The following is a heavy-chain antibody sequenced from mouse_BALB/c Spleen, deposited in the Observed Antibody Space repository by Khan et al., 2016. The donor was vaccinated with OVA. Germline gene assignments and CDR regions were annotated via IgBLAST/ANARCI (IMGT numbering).Heavy chain of an antibody. V-gene: IGHV1S136*01. CDR3: ARDYGSSYWCAY. J-gene: IGHJ3*01. D-gene: IGHD1-1*01. Sequence: VQLQQPGPELVKPGASVKMSCKASGYTFTSYIMHWVKQKPGQGLEWIGYINPYNDGIKYNEKFKGKVTLTPDKSSSIVYLDLNSLTSEDSAVYYCARDYGSSYWCAYWGQGTLVTVSA. CDR1: GYTFTSYI. CDR2: INPYNDGI.